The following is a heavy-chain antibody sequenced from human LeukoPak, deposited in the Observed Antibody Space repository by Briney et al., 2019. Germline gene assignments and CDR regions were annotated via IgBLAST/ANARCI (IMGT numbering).Heavy chain of an antibody. CDR2: IKQDGSEK. D-gene: IGHD5-18*01. CDR1: GFTSSIYW. V-gene: IGHV3-7*01. J-gene: IGHJ4*02. Sequence: GGSLRLSCAAPGFTSSIYWMSCVRQAPGTGLEWVANIKQDGSEKYYVDSVKGRFTISRDNAKNSLYLQMNSQRGEDTAVYSCARDHPNKGMVFDYWGQGTLVTVST. CDR3: ARDHPNKGMVFDY.